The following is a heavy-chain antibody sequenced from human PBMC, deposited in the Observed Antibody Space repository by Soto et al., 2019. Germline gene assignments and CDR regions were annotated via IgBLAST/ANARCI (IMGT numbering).Heavy chain of an antibody. J-gene: IGHJ4*02. Sequence: QVPLVQSGAEVKKPGASVKVSCKASGYTFTSYAMHWVRQAPGQRLEWMGWINAGNGNTKYSQKFQGRVTITRDTSASTAYMELSSLRSEDTAVYYCARASLLWFGPFDYWGQGTLVTVSS. CDR3: ARASLLWFGPFDY. CDR2: INAGNGNT. CDR1: GYTFTSYA. D-gene: IGHD3-10*01. V-gene: IGHV1-3*01.